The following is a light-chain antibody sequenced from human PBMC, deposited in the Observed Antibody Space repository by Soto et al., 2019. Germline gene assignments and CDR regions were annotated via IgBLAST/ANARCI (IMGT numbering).Light chain of an antibody. Sequence: QTVVTQPPSVSAAPGQKVTISCSGSSSNIGNNYVSWYQQLPGTAPKLLIYDSNKRPSGIPDRFSGSKSGTSATLGITGLQTGDEAGYYCGTWDNSLSAVVFGGGTKVTVL. V-gene: IGLV1-51*01. J-gene: IGLJ2*01. CDR2: DSN. CDR1: SSNIGNNY. CDR3: GTWDNSLSAVV.